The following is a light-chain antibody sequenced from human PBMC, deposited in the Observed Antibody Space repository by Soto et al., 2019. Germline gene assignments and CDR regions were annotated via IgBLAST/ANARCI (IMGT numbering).Light chain of an antibody. CDR2: GNN. Sequence: QSVLTQTPSVSGAPGQRVTISCTGSSSDIGAGYDVHWYQQLPGTDPKLLIYGNNNRPSGVPDRFSGSKSGTSASLAITGLQAEDEAYYYCQSYDSSLSVVVFGGGTKLTVL. CDR1: SSDIGAGYD. CDR3: QSYDSSLSVVV. V-gene: IGLV1-40*01. J-gene: IGLJ2*01.